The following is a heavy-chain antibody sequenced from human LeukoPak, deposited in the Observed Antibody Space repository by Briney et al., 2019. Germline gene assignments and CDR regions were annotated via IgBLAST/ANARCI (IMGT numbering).Heavy chain of an antibody. D-gene: IGHD6-19*01. J-gene: IGHJ2*01. CDR1: GGSISSGGYY. CDR3: ARVSRGAVAGTTPRYFDL. CDR2: IYYSGST. Sequence: PSETLSLTCTVSGGSISSGGYYWSWIRQHPGKGLEWIGYIYYSGSTYYNPSLKSRVTISVDTSKNQFSLKLSSVTAADTAVYYCARVSRGAVAGTTPRYFDLWGRGTLVTVSS. V-gene: IGHV4-31*03.